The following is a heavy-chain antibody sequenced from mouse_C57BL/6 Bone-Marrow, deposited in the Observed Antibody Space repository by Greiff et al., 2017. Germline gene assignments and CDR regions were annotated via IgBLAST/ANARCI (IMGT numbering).Heavy chain of an antibody. V-gene: IGHV7-1*01. CDR3: ARDAGGTEGYYYAMDY. CDR2: SRNKANDYTT. Sequence: EVKLMESGGGLVQSGRSLRLSCATSGFTFSDFYMEWVRQAPGKGLEWIAASRNKANDYTTEYSASVKGRFIVSRDTSQSILYLQMNALRAEDTAIYYCARDAGGTEGYYYAMDYWGQGTSVTVSS. D-gene: IGHD3-3*01. J-gene: IGHJ4*01. CDR1: GFTFSDFY.